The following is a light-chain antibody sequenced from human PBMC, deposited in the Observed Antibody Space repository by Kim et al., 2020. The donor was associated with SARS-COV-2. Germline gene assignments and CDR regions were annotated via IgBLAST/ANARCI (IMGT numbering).Light chain of an antibody. J-gene: IGKJ2*01. Sequence: EIVLTQSPATLSLSPGERATLSCRASQYIDNWLAWYQQKPGQVPRLLIYDASHRATGIPARFSGSGSGTDFTLTISSLEPEDFAVYYCQHRRTWPLTFGQGTKLEIK. V-gene: IGKV3-11*01. CDR2: DAS. CDR1: QYIDNW. CDR3: QHRRTWPLT.